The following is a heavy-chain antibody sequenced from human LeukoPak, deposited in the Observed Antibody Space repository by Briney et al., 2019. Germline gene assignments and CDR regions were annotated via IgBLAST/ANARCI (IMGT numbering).Heavy chain of an antibody. D-gene: IGHD3-10*01. CDR1: GYTFTGYY. CDR3: AGGSKVRIWYFDY. J-gene: IGHJ4*02. CDR2: INPNSGGT. V-gene: IGHV1-2*04. Sequence: ASVKVSCKASGYTFTGYYMHWVRQAPGQGLEWMGWINPNSGGTNYAQKFQGWVTMTRDTSISTAYMELSRLRSDDTAVYYCAGGSKVRIWYFDYWGQGALVTVSS.